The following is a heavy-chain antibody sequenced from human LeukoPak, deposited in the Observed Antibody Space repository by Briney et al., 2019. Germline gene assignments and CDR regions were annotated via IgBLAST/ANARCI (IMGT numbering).Heavy chain of an antibody. Sequence: EASVKVSCKTSGYTFTNYDINWVRQATGQGLEWLGWMSPGSGYTGYAQKFQGRVTMTRDISITTAYVELSSLRSEDTAVYYCARGIEAGVDYWGQGTLVTVPS. CDR1: GYTFTNYD. CDR2: MSPGSGYT. D-gene: IGHD6-25*01. V-gene: IGHV1-8*02. CDR3: ARGIEAGVDY. J-gene: IGHJ4*02.